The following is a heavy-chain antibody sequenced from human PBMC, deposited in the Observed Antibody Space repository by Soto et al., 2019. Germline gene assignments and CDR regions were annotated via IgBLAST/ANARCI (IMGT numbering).Heavy chain of an antibody. J-gene: IGHJ4*02. CDR2: MNPNSGNT. CDR3: AREGGDIYGFDY. Sequence: QVQLVQSGAEVKKPGASVKVSCKAYGYTFTSYDINWVRQATGQGLEWMGWMNPNSGNTGYAQKFQGRVTMTSNTSISTAYMELSSLRCEDTAVYYCAREGGDIYGFDYWGQGTLVTVSS. D-gene: IGHD5-18*01. V-gene: IGHV1-8*01. CDR1: GYTFTSYD.